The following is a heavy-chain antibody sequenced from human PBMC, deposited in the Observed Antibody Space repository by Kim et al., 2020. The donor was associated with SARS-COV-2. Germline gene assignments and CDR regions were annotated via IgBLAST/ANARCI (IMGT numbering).Heavy chain of an antibody. D-gene: IGHD1-26*01. Sequence: GGSLRLSCAASGFIFSTFAMSWVRQAPGKGLECVSSISSGGGSPYYSNSVRGRFTISRDNSMDTLYLRMSNLKAEDTAVYYCAQTFYHFESRSKGRYFHRWGQGTLVTVSS. J-gene: IGHJ1*01. V-gene: IGHV3-23*01. CDR3: AQTFYHFESRSKGRYFHR. CDR1: GFIFSTFA. CDR2: ISSGGGSP.